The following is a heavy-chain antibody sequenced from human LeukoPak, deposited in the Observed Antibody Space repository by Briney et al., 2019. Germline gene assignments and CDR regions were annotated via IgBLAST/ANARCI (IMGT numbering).Heavy chain of an antibody. CDR2: ISYDGTKN. V-gene: IGHV3-30*03. D-gene: IGHD5-18*01. CDR3: ARLGEDSYGYQTDFDY. J-gene: IGHJ4*02. Sequence: GGSLRLSCAASGFTFSSYGMHWVRQAPGKGLDWVAFISYDGTKNYYADSVKGRFTISRDNSKNTLFLQMNSLRPEDTAVYYCARLGEDSYGYQTDFDYWGQGTLVTVS. CDR1: GFTFSSYG.